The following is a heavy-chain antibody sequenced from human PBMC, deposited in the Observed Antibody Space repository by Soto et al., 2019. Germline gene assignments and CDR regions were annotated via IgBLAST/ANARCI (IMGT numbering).Heavy chain of an antibody. Sequence: QVQLQESGPGLVKPSQTLSLTCTVSGGSISSGDYYWSWIRQPPGKGLEWIGYIYYGGSTYYNPSLKRRVTTSVDTSKNQCSLKLSSVTAADTAVYCCARSGRGEHWFDPWGQGTLVTVSS. CDR1: GGSISSGDYY. CDR3: ARSGRGEHWFDP. CDR2: IYYGGST. D-gene: IGHD3-16*01. J-gene: IGHJ5*02. V-gene: IGHV4-30-4*01.